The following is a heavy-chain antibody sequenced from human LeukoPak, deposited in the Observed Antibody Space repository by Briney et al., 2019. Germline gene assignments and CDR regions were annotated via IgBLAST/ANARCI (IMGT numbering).Heavy chain of an antibody. J-gene: IGHJ4*02. V-gene: IGHV3-30*04. CDR2: ISYDGSNA. CDR1: GFAFSSDA. CDR3: ARDLVYSSGWFAGELDH. D-gene: IGHD6-19*01. Sequence: GRSLRLSCSASGFAFSSDAMHWVRQAPGRGLEWLAVISYDGSNADHAESVRGRFTISRDNSKNTLFLQMNSLRPEDKAVDYCARDLVYSSGWFAGELDHWGLGTLVIVSS.